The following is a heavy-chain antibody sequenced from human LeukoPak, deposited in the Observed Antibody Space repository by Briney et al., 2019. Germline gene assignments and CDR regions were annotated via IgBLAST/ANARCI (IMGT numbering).Heavy chain of an antibody. CDR1: GGSISSYY. V-gene: IGHV4-59*01. CDR2: IYYSGST. D-gene: IGHD6-19*01. J-gene: IGHJ1*01. Sequence: SETPPVTCTVSGGSISSYYWNWIRQPPGKGLEWIGYIYYSGSTNYNPSLKSRVTISVDTSKNQFSLKLSSVTAADTAVYYCARGGWYPESFQHWGQGALV. CDR3: ARGGWYPESFQH.